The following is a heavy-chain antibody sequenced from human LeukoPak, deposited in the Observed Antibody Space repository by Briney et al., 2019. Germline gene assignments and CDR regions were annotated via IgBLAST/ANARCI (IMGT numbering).Heavy chain of an antibody. CDR3: ARDLDSSGWYSY. Sequence: GSLRLSCAASGFTVSSNYMSWVRQAPGKGLEWVSVIYSGGSTYYADSVKGRFTISRDNSKNTLYLQMNSLRAEDTAVYYCARDLDSSGWYSYWGQGTLVTVSS. CDR1: GFTVSSNY. J-gene: IGHJ4*02. D-gene: IGHD6-19*01. V-gene: IGHV3-53*01. CDR2: IYSGGST.